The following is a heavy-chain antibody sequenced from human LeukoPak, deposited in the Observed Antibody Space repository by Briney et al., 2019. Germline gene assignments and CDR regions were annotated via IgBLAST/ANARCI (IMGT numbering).Heavy chain of an antibody. J-gene: IGHJ6*03. V-gene: IGHV4-34*01. CDR2: IYYSGST. CDR1: GGSFSGYY. CDR3: ARRSSYYDFWSGYYRDYMDV. Sequence: PSETLSLTCAVYGGSFSGYYWSWIRQPPGKGLEWIGSIYYSGSTYYNPSLKSRVTISVDTSKNQFSLKLSSVTAADTAVYYCARRSSYYDFWSGYYRDYMDVWGKGTTVTVSS. D-gene: IGHD3-3*01.